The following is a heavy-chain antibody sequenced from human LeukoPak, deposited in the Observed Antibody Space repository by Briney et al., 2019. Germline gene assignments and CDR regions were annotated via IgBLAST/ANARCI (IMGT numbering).Heavy chain of an antibody. CDR1: GYSYTTYW. J-gene: IGHJ4*02. CDR3: ARSQAPYFFDY. CDR2: IDPSDSYT. Sequence: PGESLKISCKGSGYSYTTYWISWVRQMPGKGLEWMGRIDPSDSYTNYSPSFQGHVTVSADKSISTAYLQWSSLKASDTAMYYCARSQAPYFFDYWGQGTLVTVSS. V-gene: IGHV5-10-1*01.